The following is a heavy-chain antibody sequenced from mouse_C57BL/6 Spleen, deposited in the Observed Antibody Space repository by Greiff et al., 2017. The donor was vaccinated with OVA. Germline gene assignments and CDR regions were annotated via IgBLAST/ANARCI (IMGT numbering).Heavy chain of an antibody. CDR2: INPSSGYT. V-gene: IGHV1-7*01. CDR1: GYTFTSYW. CDR3: ARGGTTVVATKAMDY. Sequence: QVHVKQSGAELAKPGASVKLSCKASGYTFTSYWMHWVKQRPGQGLEWIGYINPSSGYTKYNQKFKDKATLTADKSSSTAYMQLSSLTYEDSAVYYCARGGTTVVATKAMDYWGQGTSVTVSS. J-gene: IGHJ4*01. D-gene: IGHD1-1*01.